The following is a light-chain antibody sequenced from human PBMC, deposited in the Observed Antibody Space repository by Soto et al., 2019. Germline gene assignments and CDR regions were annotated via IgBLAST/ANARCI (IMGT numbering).Light chain of an antibody. Sequence: DIQMTQSPSTLSASVGDGVTITCRAIQSISSGLAWYQQKPGKAPKLLIYDASSLESGVPSRFSGSGSGTEFTLTISSLQPDDFATYYCQQYNSYPLTFGGGTKVEIK. CDR3: QQYNSYPLT. V-gene: IGKV1-5*01. CDR2: DAS. CDR1: QSISSG. J-gene: IGKJ4*01.